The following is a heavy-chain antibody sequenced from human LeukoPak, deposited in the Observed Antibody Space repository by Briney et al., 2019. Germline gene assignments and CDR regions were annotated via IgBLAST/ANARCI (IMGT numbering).Heavy chain of an antibody. CDR2: IYNSGST. CDR3: ARGDGYNYDY. V-gene: IGHV4-61*02. Sequence: SETLSLTCTVSGGSINSGTYYWVWIRQPAGKGLEWIGRIYNSGSTNYNPSLKRRVTISVDTSKNQFSLKLSSVTAADTAVYYCARGDGYNYDYWGQGILVTVSS. CDR1: GGSINSGTYY. D-gene: IGHD5-24*01. J-gene: IGHJ4*02.